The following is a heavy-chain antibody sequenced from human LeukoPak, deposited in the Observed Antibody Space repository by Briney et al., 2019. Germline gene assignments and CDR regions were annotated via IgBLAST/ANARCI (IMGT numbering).Heavy chain of an antibody. Sequence: SQTLSLTCTVSGGSISSDTYSWSWVRLPAGKGLEWIGRIYTSGSTNYNPSLKSRVTISVDTSKNQFSLKLNSVTAADTAFYYCARAGGLGTYYPNWFDPWGQGTLVTVSS. J-gene: IGHJ5*02. V-gene: IGHV4-61*02. CDR1: GGSISSDTYS. D-gene: IGHD3-10*01. CDR2: IYTSGST. CDR3: ARAGGLGTYYPNWFDP.